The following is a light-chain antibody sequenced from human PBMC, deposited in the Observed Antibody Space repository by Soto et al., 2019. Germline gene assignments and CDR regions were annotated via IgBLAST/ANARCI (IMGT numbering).Light chain of an antibody. J-gene: IGKJ1*01. Sequence: DIQMTQSPSTLSGSVGDRVTITCRASQTISSWLAWYQQKPGKAPKLLIYKASTLKSGVPSRFSGSGSGTHFALTINNLQPEDSATYFCLQDHTYPWTFGQGTKVDI. V-gene: IGKV1-5*03. CDR1: QTISSW. CDR3: LQDHTYPWT. CDR2: KAS.